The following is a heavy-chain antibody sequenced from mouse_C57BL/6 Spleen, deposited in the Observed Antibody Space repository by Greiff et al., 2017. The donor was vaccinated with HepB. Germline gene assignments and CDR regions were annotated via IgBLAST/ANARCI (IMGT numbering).Heavy chain of an antibody. V-gene: IGHV1-42*01. CDR3: ARYDYDYDWGFAY. CDR2: INPSTGGT. CDR1: GYSFTGYY. D-gene: IGHD2-4*01. J-gene: IGHJ3*01. Sequence: EVKLQESGPELVKPGASVKISCKASGYSFTGYYMNWVKQSPEKSLEWIGEINPSTGGTTYNQKFKAKATLTVDKSSSTAYMQLKSLTSEDSAVYYCARYDYDYDWGFAYWGQGTLVTVSA.